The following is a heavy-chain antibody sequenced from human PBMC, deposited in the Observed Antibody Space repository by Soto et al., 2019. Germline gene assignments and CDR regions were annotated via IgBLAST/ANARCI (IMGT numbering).Heavy chain of an antibody. V-gene: IGHV1-2*04. Sequence: VASVKVSCKASGYTFTGYYMHWVRQAPGQGLEWMGWINPNSGGTNYAQKFQGWVTMTRDTSISTAYMELSRLRSDDTAVYYCARESEYYYDSSGYPAPYYFDYWGQGTLVTVSS. J-gene: IGHJ4*02. CDR3: ARESEYYYDSSGYPAPYYFDY. D-gene: IGHD3-22*01. CDR2: INPNSGGT. CDR1: GYTFTGYY.